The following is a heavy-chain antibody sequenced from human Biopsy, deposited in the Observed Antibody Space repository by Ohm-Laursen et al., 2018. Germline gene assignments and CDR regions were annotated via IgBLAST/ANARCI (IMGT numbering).Heavy chain of an antibody. CDR2: IWYDGTSE. J-gene: IGHJ2*01. Sequence: LSLTCAASGFTFGHYAMHWVRQAPGKGLEWISLIWYDGTSEDYADSVKGRFTISRDNSKNTLYLQINTLTLEDTAFYYCARGLSSGWYGYFDVWGRGTLVTVSS. V-gene: IGHV3-33*04. CDR3: ARGLSSGWYGYFDV. D-gene: IGHD6-19*01. CDR1: GFTFGHYA.